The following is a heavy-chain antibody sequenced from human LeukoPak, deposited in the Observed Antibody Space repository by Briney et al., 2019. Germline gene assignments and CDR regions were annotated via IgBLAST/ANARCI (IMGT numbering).Heavy chain of an antibody. CDR2: IRYDGSNK. V-gene: IGHV3-30*02. Sequence: GGSLRLSCAASGFTFSSYGMHWVRQAPGKGLEWVAFIRYDGSNKYHADSVKGRFTISRDNSKNKIFLQMNTLKAEDTALYYCAKGTIASSGTGDFFDFWGQGTLVTVSS. CDR1: GFTFSSYG. D-gene: IGHD6-13*01. CDR3: AKGTIASSGTGDFFDF. J-gene: IGHJ4*02.